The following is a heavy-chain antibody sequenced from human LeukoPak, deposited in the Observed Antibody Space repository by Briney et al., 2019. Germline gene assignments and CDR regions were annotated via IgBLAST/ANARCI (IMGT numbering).Heavy chain of an antibody. V-gene: IGHV4-34*01. CDR3: ARLGVARSPYDCYYYYMDV. Sequence: SETLSLTCAVYGGSFSGYYWSWIRQPPGKGLEGIGEINHSGSTNYNPSLRSRVTISVDTSKNQFSLTLSSVTAADTAVYYSARLGVARSPYDCYYYYMDVWGKGTTVTISS. CDR1: GGSFSGYY. J-gene: IGHJ6*03. CDR2: INHSGST. D-gene: IGHD3-16*01.